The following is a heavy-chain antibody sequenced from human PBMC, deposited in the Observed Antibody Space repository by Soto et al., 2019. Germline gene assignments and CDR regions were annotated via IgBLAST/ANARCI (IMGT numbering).Heavy chain of an antibody. J-gene: IGHJ4*02. D-gene: IGHD4-17*01. CDR3: ARDAWGDPYGDGLYFDY. CDR2: ISAYNGNT. CDR1: GYTFTSYG. Sequence: QVQLVQSGAEVKKPGASVKVSCKASGYTFTSYGISWVRQAPGQGLEWMGWISAYNGNTNYAQKLQGRVTMTTDTSTSTAYMELRSLRSDDTAVYYCARDAWGDPYGDGLYFDYWGQGTLDTVSS. V-gene: IGHV1-18*01.